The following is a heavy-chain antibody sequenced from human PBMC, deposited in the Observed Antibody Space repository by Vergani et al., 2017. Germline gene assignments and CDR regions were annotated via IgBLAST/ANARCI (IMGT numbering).Heavy chain of an antibody. CDR1: GGTFSSYA. J-gene: IGHJ5*02. CDR3: ARDPGRDSSSWYGGFDP. V-gene: IGHV1-69*04. Sequence: QVQLVQSGAEVKKPGSSVKVSCKASGGTFSSYAISWVRQAPGQGLEWMGRIIPILGIANYAQKFQGRVTITADKSTSTAYMELRSLRSDDTAVYYCARDPGRDSSSWYGGFDPWGQGTLVTVSS. CDR2: IIPILGIA. D-gene: IGHD6-13*01.